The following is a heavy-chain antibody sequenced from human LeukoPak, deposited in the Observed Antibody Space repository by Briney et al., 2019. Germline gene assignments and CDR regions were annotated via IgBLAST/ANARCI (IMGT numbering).Heavy chain of an antibody. J-gene: IGHJ3*02. V-gene: IGHV4-59*01. CDR3: ARGGTAVIAPYAFDI. CDR2: IYYSGST. CDR1: GGSISSYY. D-gene: IGHD4-23*01. Sequence: SETLSLTCTVSGGSISSYYWSWIRQPPGKGLEWIGYIYYSGSTNCNPSVKSRVAMSVDTSKKQFSLKLSALTAADTAVYYCARGGTAVIAPYAFDIWGQGTMVTVSS.